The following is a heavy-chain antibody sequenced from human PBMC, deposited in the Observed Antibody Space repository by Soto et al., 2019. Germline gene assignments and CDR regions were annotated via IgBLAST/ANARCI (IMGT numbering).Heavy chain of an antibody. J-gene: IGHJ4*02. Sequence: GSLRLSCAASGFTFSSYGMHWVRQAPGKGLEWVAVISYDGSNKYYADSVKGRFTISRDNSKNTLYLQMNSLRAEDTAVYYCAKQAVYSSSWYQHWGQGTLVTVSS. V-gene: IGHV3-30*18. CDR1: GFTFSSYG. CDR3: AKQAVYSSSWYQH. D-gene: IGHD6-13*01. CDR2: ISYDGSNK.